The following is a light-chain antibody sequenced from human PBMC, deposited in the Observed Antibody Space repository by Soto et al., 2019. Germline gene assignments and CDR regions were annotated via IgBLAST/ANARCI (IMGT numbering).Light chain of an antibody. CDR2: TLS. J-gene: IGKJ2*01. CDR3: MKRIEFPYP. CDR1: QSLLRSHDGNTY. V-gene: IGKV2-40*01. Sequence: EIVMTQTPLSLPVTPGEPASISCRSSQSLLRSHDGNTYLDWYLQKPGQSPQLLIYTLSYRASGDPDWFRGGGAGIDSTLKIRRVEAEVVGFYYGMKRIEFPYPLAQGTKLEIK.